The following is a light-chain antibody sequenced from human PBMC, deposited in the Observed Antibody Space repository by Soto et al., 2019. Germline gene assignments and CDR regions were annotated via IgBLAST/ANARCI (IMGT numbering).Light chain of an antibody. V-gene: IGLV2-14*01. CDR1: RSDVGAYNY. J-gene: IGLJ1*01. CDR2: DVT. CDR3: NSYRTVSTYV. Sequence: QSALTQPASVSGSPGQSITISCTGKRSDVGAYNYVSWYQQRPGNAPRLMTYDVTDRPSGVSNRFSGSKSGNTASLTFFGLQAEDEAHYYCNSYRTVSTYVFGTGTKVTVL.